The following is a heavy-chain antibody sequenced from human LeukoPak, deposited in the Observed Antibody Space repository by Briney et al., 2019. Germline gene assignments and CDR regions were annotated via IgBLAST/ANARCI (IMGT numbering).Heavy chain of an antibody. Sequence: GGSLRLSCAASGFTFSSYSMNWVRQAPGKGLEWVSSISSSSSYTYYADSVKGRFTISRDNSKNTLYLQMNSLRAEDTAVYYCAKEAPSSIAEKFDYWGQGTLVTVSS. CDR1: GFTFSSYS. CDR2: ISSSSSYT. D-gene: IGHD6-6*01. J-gene: IGHJ4*02. V-gene: IGHV3-21*04. CDR3: AKEAPSSIAEKFDY.